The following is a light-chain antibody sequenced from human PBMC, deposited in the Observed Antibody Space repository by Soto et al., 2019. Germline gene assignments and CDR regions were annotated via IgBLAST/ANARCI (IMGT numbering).Light chain of an antibody. CDR3: QQYGSSPPT. CDR2: GTS. V-gene: IGKV3-20*01. CDR1: QSVTNNY. Sequence: EIVLTQSPGTLSLSPGERATLSCRASQSVTNNYLAWYQRKPGQPPRLLIYGTSYRSTDIPRRFSGSGSGTDFTLTITRLEREDFAVYYCQQYGSSPPTFGQGTKVEIK. J-gene: IGKJ1*01.